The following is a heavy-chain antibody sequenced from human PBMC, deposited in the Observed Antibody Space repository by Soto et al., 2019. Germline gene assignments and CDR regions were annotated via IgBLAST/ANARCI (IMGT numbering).Heavy chain of an antibody. CDR2: IIPLSTTA. CDR3: AITPGGSHHALYFMDI. V-gene: IGHV1-69*01. D-gene: IGHD1-26*01. J-gene: IGHJ6*02. Sequence: VQSGPEVKKPGSSVRVSCKASGGSFPDFAVSWVRQAPGKGLEWMGGIIPLSTTANYAQRFQARVTITADVSTNTAYMDVNSLTYDDTAVYYCAITPGGSHHALYFMDIWGQGTTVTVSS. CDR1: GGSFPDFA.